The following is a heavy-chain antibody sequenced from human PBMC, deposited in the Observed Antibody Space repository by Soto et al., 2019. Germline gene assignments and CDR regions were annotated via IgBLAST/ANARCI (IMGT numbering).Heavy chain of an antibody. CDR1: GGSFSGYY. V-gene: IGHV4-34*01. J-gene: IGHJ6*02. CDR3: ARASDFCGRYYYYYYGMDV. Sequence: KTSETLSLTCAVYGGSFSGYYWSWIRHPPGQGLEWIGEINHSGSTNYNPSLKSRVTISVDTSKNQFSLKLSSVTAADTAVYSCARASDFCGRYYYYYYGMDVWGQGTTVTVSS. D-gene: IGHD3-3*01. CDR2: INHSGST.